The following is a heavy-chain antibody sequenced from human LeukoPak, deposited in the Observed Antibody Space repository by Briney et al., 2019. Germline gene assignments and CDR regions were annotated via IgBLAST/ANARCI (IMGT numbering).Heavy chain of an antibody. CDR2: MNPNSGNT. J-gene: IGHJ4*02. D-gene: IGHD3-22*01. Sequence: ASVKVSCKASGCTFTSYDINWVRQATGQGLEWMGWMNPNSGNTGYAQKFQGRVTMTRNTSISTAYMELSSLRSEDTAVYYCARGYDSSGYYDYWGQGTLVTVSS. CDR1: GCTFTSYD. CDR3: ARGYDSSGYYDY. V-gene: IGHV1-8*02.